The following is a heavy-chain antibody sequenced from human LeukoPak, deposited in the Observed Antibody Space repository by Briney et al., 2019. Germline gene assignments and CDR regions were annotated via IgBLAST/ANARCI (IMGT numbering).Heavy chain of an antibody. D-gene: IGHD3-22*01. J-gene: IGHJ4*01. V-gene: IGHV3-43*02. CDR3: AKGQQRYYYDSSGYTFDY. Sequence: GGSLRLSCAASGFTFDDYAMHWVRQAPGKGLEWVSRISGDGGSTYYADSVRGRFTISRDNSKNSLYLQMNSLRTEDTALYYCAKGQQRYYYDSSGYTFDYCGHGTLVTVSS. CDR1: GFTFDDYA. CDR2: ISGDGGST.